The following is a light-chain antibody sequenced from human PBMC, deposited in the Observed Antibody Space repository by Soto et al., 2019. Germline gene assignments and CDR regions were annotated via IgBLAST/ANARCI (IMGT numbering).Light chain of an antibody. CDR3: QQYGSSPT. J-gene: IGKJ1*01. CDR1: QSVSSSY. V-gene: IGKV3-20*01. CDR2: GAS. Sequence: EIVLTQSPGTLSLSPGERATLSCRASQSVSSSYLAWYQQKPGQAPRLLIYGASSRATGIPDRFSGSGSGKDFTLTISRLEPEDFAVYYGQQYGSSPTFGPGTKVEIK.